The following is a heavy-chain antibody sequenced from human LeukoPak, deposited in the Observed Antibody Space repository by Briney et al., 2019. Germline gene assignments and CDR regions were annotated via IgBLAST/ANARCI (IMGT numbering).Heavy chain of an antibody. Sequence: PGRSLRLSCAASGFTFNTYSMNWVRQAPGKGLGWVSHISSSSSTIYYADSVKGRFTISRDNAKTSLYLQMNSLRDEDTAVYYCARIEQKPRAVCGMDVWGQGTTVTVSS. J-gene: IGHJ6*02. CDR1: GFTFNTYS. D-gene: IGHD6-13*01. V-gene: IGHV3-48*02. CDR2: ISSSSSTI. CDR3: ARIEQKPRAVCGMDV.